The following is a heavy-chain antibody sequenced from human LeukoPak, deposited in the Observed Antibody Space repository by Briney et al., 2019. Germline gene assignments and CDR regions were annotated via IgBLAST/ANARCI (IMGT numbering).Heavy chain of an antibody. V-gene: IGHV4-34*01. J-gene: IGHJ5*02. Sequence: SETLSLTCAVYGGSFSGYYWSWIRQPPGKGLEWIGSIYHSGSTYYNPSLKSRVTISVDTSKNQFSLKLSSVTAADTAVYYCARDERDTGYSSSHWFDPWGQGTLVTVSS. D-gene: IGHD6-13*01. CDR3: ARDERDTGYSSSHWFDP. CDR1: GGSFSGYY. CDR2: IYHSGST.